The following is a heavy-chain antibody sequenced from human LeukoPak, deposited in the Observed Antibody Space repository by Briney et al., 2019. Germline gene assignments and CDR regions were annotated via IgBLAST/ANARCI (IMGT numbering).Heavy chain of an antibody. CDR2: INHSGST. Sequence: PSETLSLTCAVYGGSLSGYYWSWIRQPPGKGLEWIGEINHSGSTNYNPSLKSRVTISVDTSKNQLSPKLSSMTAADTAVYYCARQWLVSPLFDYWGQGTLVTVSS. CDR1: GGSLSGYY. CDR3: ARQWLVSPLFDY. J-gene: IGHJ4*02. V-gene: IGHV4-34*01. D-gene: IGHD6-19*01.